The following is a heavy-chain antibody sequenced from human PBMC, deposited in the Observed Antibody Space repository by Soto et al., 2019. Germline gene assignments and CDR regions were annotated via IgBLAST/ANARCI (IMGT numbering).Heavy chain of an antibody. CDR2: IIPISGTA. CDR3: AREGASGSHIGY. J-gene: IGHJ4*02. V-gene: IGHV1-69*01. CDR1: GGTFSSYA. Sequence: QVQLVQSGAEVKKPGSSVKVSCKASGGTFSSYAISWVRQAPGQGLEWMGGIIPISGTANSAQKFQGRGTLTADESTSTAYMELSSLISEDTGVYYCAREGASGSHIGYWGQGKRVNVSS. D-gene: IGHD3-22*01.